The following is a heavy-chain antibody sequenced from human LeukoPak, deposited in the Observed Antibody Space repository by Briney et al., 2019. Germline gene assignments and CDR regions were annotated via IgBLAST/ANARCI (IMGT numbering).Heavy chain of an antibody. CDR1: GYTFTSYG. D-gene: IGHD6-13*01. CDR2: ISACNGNT. CDR3: ARDKGSSSWYPGYYYGMDV. J-gene: IGHJ6*02. V-gene: IGHV1-18*01. Sequence: ASVKVSCKASGYTFTSYGISWVRQAPGQGLEWMGWISACNGNTNYAQKLQGRVTMTTDTSTSTAYMELRSLRSDDTAVYYCARDKGSSSWYPGYYYGMDVWGQGTTVTVSS.